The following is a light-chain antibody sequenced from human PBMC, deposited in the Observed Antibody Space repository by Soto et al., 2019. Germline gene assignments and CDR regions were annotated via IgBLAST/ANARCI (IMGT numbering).Light chain of an antibody. V-gene: IGLV2-8*01. J-gene: IGLJ2*01. CDR3: SSYAGSNNFVV. Sequence: QSALTQPPSASGSPGQSVTISCTGTNSDVGGYTSVSWYQRHPGKGPKLMIYEVTKRPSGVPDRFSGSKFGNTASLTVSGIQAEDEADYYCSSYAGSNNFVVFGGGTKLTVL. CDR2: EVT. CDR1: NSDVGGYTS.